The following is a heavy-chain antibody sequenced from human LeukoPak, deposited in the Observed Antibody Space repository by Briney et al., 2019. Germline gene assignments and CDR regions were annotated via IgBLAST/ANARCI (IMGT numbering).Heavy chain of an antibody. Sequence: ASVKVSCKASGYTFTGYYMHWVRQAPGQGLEWMGWINPNSGGTNYAQKFQGRVTMTRDTSISTAYMELSRLRSEDTAVYYCARGPYSSGSVYFDYWGQGTLVTVSS. CDR1: GYTFTGYY. J-gene: IGHJ4*02. CDR2: INPNSGGT. CDR3: ARGPYSSGSVYFDY. V-gene: IGHV1-2*02. D-gene: IGHD6-19*01.